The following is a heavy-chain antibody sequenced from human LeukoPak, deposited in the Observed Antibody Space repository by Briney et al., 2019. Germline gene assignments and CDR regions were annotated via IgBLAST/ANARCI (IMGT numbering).Heavy chain of an antibody. CDR1: RLTFSDYA. J-gene: IGHJ4*02. Sequence: PGGSLRLSCAASRLTFSDYAMGWVRQAPGKGLEWVSAIGGSSSSTYYADSVKGRFTISRDNSKNTLYLQMNSLRAEDTAVYYCAKAETYYFDSSGNLFDYWGQGTLVTVSS. CDR2: IGGSSSST. CDR3: AKAETYYFDSSGNLFDY. V-gene: IGHV3-23*01. D-gene: IGHD3-22*01.